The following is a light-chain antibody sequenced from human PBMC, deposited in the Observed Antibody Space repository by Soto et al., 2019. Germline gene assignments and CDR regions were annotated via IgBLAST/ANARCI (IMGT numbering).Light chain of an antibody. CDR3: QQYNNWPLT. J-gene: IGKJ4*01. CDR2: GAS. CDR1: QSVSSN. Sequence: EIVMTQSPATLSVSPGERVTLSCRASQSVSSNLAWYQQKPGQAPRHLIYGASTRATGIPARFSGSGSGPEFTLTISSLQSEDFAVYYCQQYNNWPLTFGGGTQVEIK. V-gene: IGKV3-15*01.